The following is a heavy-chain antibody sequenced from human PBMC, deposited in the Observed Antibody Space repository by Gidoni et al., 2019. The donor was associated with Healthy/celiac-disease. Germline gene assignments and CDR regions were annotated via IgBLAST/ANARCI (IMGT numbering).Heavy chain of an antibody. D-gene: IGHD6-13*01. V-gene: IGHV4-39*01. J-gene: IGHJ5*02. CDR2: IYYSGST. CDR1: GGSISSSSYY. CDR3: ARQLGYSSNQCYDP. Sequence: QLQLQESGPGLVKPSETLSLTCTVSGGSISSSSYYWGWIRQPPGKGLEWIGSIYYSGSTYYNPSLKSRVTISVDTSKNQFSLKLSSVTAADTAVYYCARQLGYSSNQCYDPWGQGTLVTVSS.